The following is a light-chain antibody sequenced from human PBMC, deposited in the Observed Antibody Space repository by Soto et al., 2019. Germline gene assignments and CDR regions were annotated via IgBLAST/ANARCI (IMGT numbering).Light chain of an antibody. Sequence: EIVLTQSPATLSLSPGERATLSCRASQSVSSYLAWYQQKPGQAPRLLIYDASNRATGIPARFSGSGSGTDVTLSISSLGPEGFAVYYCQQRSNWPPGYTFGQGTKLEIK. V-gene: IGKV3-11*01. J-gene: IGKJ2*01. CDR1: QSVSSY. CDR3: QQRSNWPPGYT. CDR2: DAS.